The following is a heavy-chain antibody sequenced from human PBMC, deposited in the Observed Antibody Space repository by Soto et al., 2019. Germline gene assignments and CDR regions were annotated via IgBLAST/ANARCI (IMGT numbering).Heavy chain of an antibody. D-gene: IGHD1-7*01. V-gene: IGHV3-23*01. CDR3: GRGSKTGTTRWFDP. CDR1: GFTFSSYG. J-gene: IGHJ5*02. Sequence: PGGSLRLSCAASGFTFSSYGMSWVRQAPGKGLEWVSSISGSGGSTYHADSVKGRFTISRDNSKNTLYLQMNSLRAEDTAAYYWGRGSKTGTTRWFDPWGQGTLVTVSS. CDR2: ISGSGGST.